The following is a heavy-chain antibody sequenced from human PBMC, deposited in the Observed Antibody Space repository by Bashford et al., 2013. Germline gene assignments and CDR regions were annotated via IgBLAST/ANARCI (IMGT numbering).Heavy chain of an antibody. V-gene: IGHV1-8*01. CDR3: ARVIGIAARPLSYYYYYGMDV. Sequence: ASVKVSCKASGYTFTSYDINWVRQATGQGLEWMGWMNPNSGNTGYAQKFQGRVTMTRNTSISTAYMELSSLRSEDTAVYYCARVIGIAARPLSYYYYYGMDVWGRRTTVTVSS. CDR1: GYTFTSYD. CDR2: MNPNSGNT. J-gene: IGHJ6*02. D-gene: IGHD6-6*01.